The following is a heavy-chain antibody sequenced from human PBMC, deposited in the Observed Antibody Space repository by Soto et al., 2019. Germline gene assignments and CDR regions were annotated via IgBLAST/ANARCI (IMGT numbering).Heavy chain of an antibody. V-gene: IGHV5-51*01. CDR1: GYSVTSYW. CDR2: IYPGDSDT. J-gene: IGHJ4*02. CDR3: ATQTTLGY. Sequence: PGEALKSSCKGSGYSVTSYWSGWVRQMPGKGLEWMGIIYPGDSDTRYSPSFQGQVTISADKSISTAFLQWSSLKASDTAMYYCATQTTLGYWGQGTLVTVSS. D-gene: IGHD4-17*01.